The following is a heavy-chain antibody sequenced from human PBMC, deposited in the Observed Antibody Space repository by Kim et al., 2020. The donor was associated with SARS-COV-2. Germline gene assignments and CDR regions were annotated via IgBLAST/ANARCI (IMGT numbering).Heavy chain of an antibody. CDR1: GFTLSTYA. D-gene: IGHD6-19*01. CDR3: AKSPLTWASAFDS. J-gene: IGHJ4*02. CDR2: ITRGAGT. V-gene: IGHV3-23*01. Sequence: GGSLRLSCAASGFTLSTYAMSWVRLAPGKGLEWVSTITRGAGTYYIDSVKGRFNISRDNSKNTLYLQMNSLRAEDTAVYYLAKSPLTWASAFDSWGQGTLVTVSS.